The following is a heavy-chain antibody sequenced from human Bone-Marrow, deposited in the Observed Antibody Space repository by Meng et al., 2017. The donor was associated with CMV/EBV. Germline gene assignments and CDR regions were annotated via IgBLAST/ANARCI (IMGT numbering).Heavy chain of an antibody. Sequence: KTSGFTFTSYAGHWVRQAPGQRLEWMGWVHAGNGNTIYSQKFQDRVTFTRDTSATTAYMELSSLRSEDTAVYYCAREGYCSSTNCPRWLDPWGQGTLVTV. CDR2: VHAGNGNT. CDR1: GFTFTSYA. J-gene: IGHJ5*02. V-gene: IGHV1-3*01. CDR3: AREGYCSSTNCPRWLDP. D-gene: IGHD2-2*01.